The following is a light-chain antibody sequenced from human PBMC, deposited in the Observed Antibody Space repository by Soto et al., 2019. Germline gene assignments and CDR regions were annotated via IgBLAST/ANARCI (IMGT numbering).Light chain of an antibody. CDR3: QQYDNLPPKLT. Sequence: DIQMTQSPSSLSASVGDRVTITCQASQDISNYLNWYQQKPGKAPKLLIYDASNLETGVTSRFSGSGSGTDFTFTISSLQPEDIATYYCQQYDNLPPKLTFGGGTKVEIK. J-gene: IGKJ4*01. V-gene: IGKV1-33*01. CDR1: QDISNY. CDR2: DAS.